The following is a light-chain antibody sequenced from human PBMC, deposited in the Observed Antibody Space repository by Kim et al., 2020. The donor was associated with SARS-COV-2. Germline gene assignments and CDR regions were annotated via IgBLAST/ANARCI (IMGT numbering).Light chain of an antibody. V-gene: IGLV2-14*01. CDR2: EVS. J-gene: IGLJ2*01. CDR3: SSYASSSTL. CDR1: SSDVGGYNY. Sequence: QSALTQPPSVSGSPGQSVTISCTGTSSDVGGYNYVSWYQQHPGKAPKLMIYEVSKRPSGVPNRFSGSKSGNTASLTISGLQAEDEADYYCSSYASSSTLFGAGTKLTVL.